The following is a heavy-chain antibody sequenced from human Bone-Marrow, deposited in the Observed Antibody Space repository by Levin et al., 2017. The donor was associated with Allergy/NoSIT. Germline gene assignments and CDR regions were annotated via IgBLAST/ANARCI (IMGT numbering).Heavy chain of an antibody. V-gene: IGHV1-2*02. D-gene: IGHD3-3*01. Sequence: ASVKVSCKASGYTFTGYYLHWVRQAPGQGLEWMGWINPNSGDTNSAQKFQGRVTMTRDTSITTAYMELSRLTSDDTAVYYCAREMSITIFGVVRTRSFDYWGQGTLVTVSS. CDR2: INPNSGDT. CDR1: GYTFTGYY. CDR3: AREMSITIFGVVRTRSFDY. J-gene: IGHJ4*02.